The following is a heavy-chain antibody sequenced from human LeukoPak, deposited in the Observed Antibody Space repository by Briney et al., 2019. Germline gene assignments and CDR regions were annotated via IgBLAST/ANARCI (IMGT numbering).Heavy chain of an antibody. CDR1: GFTFSSHA. V-gene: IGHV3-23*01. J-gene: IGHJ3*01. CDR3: AKGSRGSYYGSTFDF. Sequence: GGSLRLSCAASGFTFSSHAMNWVRQAPGKGLEWVSSISGSGGSTYYADSVKGRFTISRDNSKNTLYVQMNSLRAEDTAVYYCAKGSRGSYYGSTFDFWGQGTTVTVSS. CDR2: ISGSGGST. D-gene: IGHD1-26*01.